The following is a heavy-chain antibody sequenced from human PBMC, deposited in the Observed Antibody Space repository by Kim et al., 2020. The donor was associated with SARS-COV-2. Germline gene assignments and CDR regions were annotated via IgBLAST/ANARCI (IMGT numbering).Heavy chain of an antibody. J-gene: IGHJ4*02. CDR3: ARQRGTTIFGVVIRTQIDY. Sequence: SETLSLTCTVSGGSISSSSYYWGWIRQPPGKGLEWIGSIYYSGSTYYNPSLKSRVTISVDTSKNQFSLKLSSVTAADTAVYYCARQRGTTIFGVVIRTQIDYCGQGTLVTVSS. V-gene: IGHV4-39*01. D-gene: IGHD3-3*01. CDR1: GGSISSSSYY. CDR2: IYYSGST.